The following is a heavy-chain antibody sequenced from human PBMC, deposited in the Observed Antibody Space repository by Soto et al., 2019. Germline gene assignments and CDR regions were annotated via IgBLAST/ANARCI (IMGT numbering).Heavy chain of an antibody. CDR1: GFTFSSYG. V-gene: IGHV3-30*18. J-gene: IGHJ3*02. D-gene: IGHD3-10*01. CDR3: AKAYYYGSGSYYNVAFDI. CDR2: ISYDGSNK. Sequence: GGSLRLSCAASGFTFSSYGMHWVRQAPGKGLEWVAVISYDGSNKYYADSVKGRFTISRDNSKNTLYLQMNSLRAEDTAVYYCAKAYYYGSGSYYNVAFDIWGQGTMVTVSS.